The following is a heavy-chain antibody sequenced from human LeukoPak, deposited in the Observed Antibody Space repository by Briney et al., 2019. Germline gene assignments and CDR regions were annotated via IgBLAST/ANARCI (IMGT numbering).Heavy chain of an antibody. CDR1: GYTFTDYY. V-gene: IGHV1-2*02. Sequence: ASVKVSCKASGYTFTDYYIHCVRQAPGQGLEWMGWINPKSGGTNYAQNFRSRVTMTRDTSTTTAYMELSSLKSDDTAFYYCARDTITVTTPYFDYWGQGTLVTVPS. J-gene: IGHJ4*02. CDR2: INPKSGGT. CDR3: ARDTITVTTPYFDY. D-gene: IGHD4-17*01.